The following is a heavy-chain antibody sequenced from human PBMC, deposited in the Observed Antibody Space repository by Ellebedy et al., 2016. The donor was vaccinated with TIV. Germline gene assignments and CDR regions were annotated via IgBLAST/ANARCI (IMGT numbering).Heavy chain of an antibody. CDR3: ARGGHSSSSNRFDP. Sequence: GGSLRLSCAASGFNFISFSMNWVRQAPGKGLEWISYISGGGGTIYYADSVKGRFTISRDNAKNSLYLQMYSPRAEDTAVYYCARGGHSSSSNRFDPWGQGTLVTVSS. D-gene: IGHD6-6*01. CDR2: ISGGGGTI. V-gene: IGHV3-48*04. CDR1: GFNFISFS. J-gene: IGHJ5*02.